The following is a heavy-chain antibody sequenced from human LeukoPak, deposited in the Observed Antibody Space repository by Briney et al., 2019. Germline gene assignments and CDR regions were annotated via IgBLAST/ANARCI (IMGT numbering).Heavy chain of an antibody. CDR2: ISYDGTNK. V-gene: IGHV3-30*04. J-gene: IGHJ6*03. D-gene: IGHD2-8*01. Sequence: GGSLRLSCAASGFTFSNYAMHWVRQAPGKGLEWVAVISYDGTNKYYRDSVKGRFTISGDSSKNTLYLQMNSLRPEDTAVYYCAKDRCSNGVGCYYYYMDVWGKGTTVTISS. CDR1: GFTFSNYA. CDR3: AKDRCSNGVGCYYYYMDV.